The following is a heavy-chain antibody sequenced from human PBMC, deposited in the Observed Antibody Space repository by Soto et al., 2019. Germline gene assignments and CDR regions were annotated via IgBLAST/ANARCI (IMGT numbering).Heavy chain of an antibody. CDR2: IYWDDDK. D-gene: IGHD4-17*01. CDR1: GFSLSTSGVG. CDR3: AHRPGTVTTGIAFDY. Sequence: QITLKESGPTLVKPTQTLTLTCTFSGFSLSTSGVGVGWIRQPPGKALEWLALIYWDDDKRYSPSLKSRLTITKDTSKNQVVLTMTNMDPVDTATYYCAHRPGTVTTGIAFDYWGQGTLLTVSS. J-gene: IGHJ4*02. V-gene: IGHV2-5*02.